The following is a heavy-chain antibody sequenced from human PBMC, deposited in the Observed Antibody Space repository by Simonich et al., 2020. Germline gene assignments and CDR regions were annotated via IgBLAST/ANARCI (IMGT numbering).Heavy chain of an antibody. J-gene: IGHJ3*02. CDR2: VNPNRGGT. V-gene: IGHV1-2*06. Sequence: QVQLVQSGAEVKKPGASVKVSCKASGYTFTGDYMPWVGQAPGQGLEWRGRVNPNRGGTTYAQKCQGRVTMTRDTSISTAYMELSRLRSDDTAVYYCARELKGVPVGWGSQIGIWGQGTMVTVSS. CDR3: ARELKGVPVGWGSQIGI. D-gene: IGHD6-19*01. CDR1: GYTFTGDY.